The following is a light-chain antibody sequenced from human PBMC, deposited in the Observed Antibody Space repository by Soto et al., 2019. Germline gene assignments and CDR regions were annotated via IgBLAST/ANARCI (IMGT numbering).Light chain of an antibody. CDR1: SRDVGAYNL. Sequence: QSALTQPASVSGSPGQSITISCTGTSRDVGAYNLVSWYQQYPGKAPKLVIYEVSKRPSGVSDRFSGSKSGNTASLTISGLQADDEADYHCCSYAGSSRIFGPGTKLTVL. V-gene: IGLV2-23*02. CDR2: EVS. CDR3: CSYAGSSRI. J-gene: IGLJ1*01.